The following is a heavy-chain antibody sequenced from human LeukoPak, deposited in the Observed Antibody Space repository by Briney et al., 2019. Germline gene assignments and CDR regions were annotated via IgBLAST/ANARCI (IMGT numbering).Heavy chain of an antibody. CDR3: TRDRLDYCSSTSCYPYYYYYMDV. J-gene: IGHJ6*03. D-gene: IGHD2-2*01. CDR1: GYTFTSYG. CDR2: ISAYNGNT. V-gene: IGHV1-18*01. Sequence: GASVKVSCKASGYTFTSYGISWARQAPGQGLEWMGWISAYNGNTNYARKLQGRVTVTTDTSTSTAYMELRSLTSGDTAVYYCTRDRLDYCSSTSCYPYYYYYMDVWGKGTTVTVSS.